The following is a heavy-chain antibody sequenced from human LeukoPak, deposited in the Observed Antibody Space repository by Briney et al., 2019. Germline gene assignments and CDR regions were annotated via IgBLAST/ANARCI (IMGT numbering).Heavy chain of an antibody. CDR2: ISGSGGST. CDR1: GFTLSSYA. CDR3: AKAPSGQWLVPWFDP. J-gene: IGHJ5*02. Sequence: GGSLRLSCAASGFTLSSYAMSWVRQAPGKGLEWVSAISGSGGSTYYADSVKGRFTISRDNSKNTLYLQMNSLRAEDTAVYYCAKAPSGQWLVPWFDPWGQGTLVTVSS. V-gene: IGHV3-23*01. D-gene: IGHD6-19*01.